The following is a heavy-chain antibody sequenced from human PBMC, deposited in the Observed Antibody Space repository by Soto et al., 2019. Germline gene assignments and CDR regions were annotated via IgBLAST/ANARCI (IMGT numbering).Heavy chain of an antibody. CDR2: ISGSGGST. J-gene: IGHJ4*02. Sequence: GGSLRLSCAASGFTFSSYAMSWVRQAPGKGLEWVSAISGSGGSTYYADTVKSRFTISRDNSKNTLYLQMNSLRAEDTAVYYCAKRENYDILTGYPDYWGQGTLVTVSS. V-gene: IGHV3-23*01. D-gene: IGHD3-9*01. CDR1: GFTFSSYA. CDR3: AKRENYDILTGYPDY.